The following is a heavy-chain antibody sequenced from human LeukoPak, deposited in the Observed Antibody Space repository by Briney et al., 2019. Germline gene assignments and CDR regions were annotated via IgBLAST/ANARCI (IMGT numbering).Heavy chain of an antibody. V-gene: IGHV3-11*04. CDR2: ISSSSSTI. CDR1: GFTFSDYY. CDR3: ARDGSGSYYNVLVPRYFDY. Sequence: PGGSLRLSCAASGFTFSDYYMSWIRQAPGKGLEWVSYISSSSSTIYYADSVKGRFTISRDNAKNSLYLQANSLRAEDTAVYYCARDGSGSYYNVLVPRYFDYWGQGTLVTVSS. J-gene: IGHJ4*02. D-gene: IGHD3-10*01.